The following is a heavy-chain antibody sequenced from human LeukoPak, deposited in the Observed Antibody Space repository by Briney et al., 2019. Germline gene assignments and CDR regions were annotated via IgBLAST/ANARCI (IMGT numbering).Heavy chain of an antibody. CDR2: IIPIFGTA. J-gene: IGHJ5*02. Sequence: SVKVSCKASGGTFSSYAISWVRQAPGQGLEWMGGIIPIFGTANYAQKFQGRVTITADESTSTAYMELSSLRSEDTAVYYCARGYGDYPNWFDLGAREPWSPSPQ. CDR1: GGTFSSYA. V-gene: IGHV1-69*13. D-gene: IGHD4-17*01. CDR3: ARGYGDYPNWFDL.